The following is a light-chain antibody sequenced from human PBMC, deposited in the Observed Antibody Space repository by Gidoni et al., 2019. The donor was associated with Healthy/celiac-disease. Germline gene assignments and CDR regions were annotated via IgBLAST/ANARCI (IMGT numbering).Light chain of an antibody. Sequence: DIQRTQSPSTLPAAVGDRVTITCRASQSISSWLAWYQQKPGKAPKLLIYDASSLESGVPSRFSGSGSGTEFTLTISSLQPDDFATYYCQQYNSYSGTFXPXTKVEIK. CDR2: DAS. J-gene: IGKJ1*01. CDR1: QSISSW. V-gene: IGKV1-5*01. CDR3: QQYNSYSGT.